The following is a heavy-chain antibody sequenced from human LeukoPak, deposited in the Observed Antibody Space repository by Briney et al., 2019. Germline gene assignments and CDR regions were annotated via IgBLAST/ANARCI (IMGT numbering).Heavy chain of an antibody. CDR1: GFTVISNY. V-gene: IGHV3-53*01. D-gene: IGHD3-22*01. J-gene: IGHJ4*02. Sequence: GGSLTLSCAASGFTVISNYMSWVRQAPGKELEGVSVIYSGGSTYYADSVKGRFTISRDNSKNTLYLQMNSLSAEDTAVYYCARVSRGPHPYYYDSSGYMDYWGQGTLVTVSS. CDR2: IYSGGST. CDR3: ARVSRGPHPYYYDSSGYMDY.